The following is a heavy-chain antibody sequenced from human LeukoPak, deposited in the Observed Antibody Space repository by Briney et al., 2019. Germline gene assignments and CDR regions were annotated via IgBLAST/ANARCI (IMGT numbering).Heavy chain of an antibody. D-gene: IGHD5-18*01. Sequence: GESLKISCKGSGYSFTSYWIGWVRQMPGKGLEWMGIIYPGDSDTRYSPSFQGQVTISADKSISTAYLQWSSLKVSDTAMYYCARGPDTAMVSLDYWGQGTLVTVSS. CDR1: GYSFTSYW. CDR2: IYPGDSDT. CDR3: ARGPDTAMVSLDY. J-gene: IGHJ4*02. V-gene: IGHV5-51*01.